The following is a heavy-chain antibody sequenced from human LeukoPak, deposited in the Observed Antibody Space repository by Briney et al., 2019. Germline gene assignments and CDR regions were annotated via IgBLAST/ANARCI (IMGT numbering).Heavy chain of an antibody. V-gene: IGHV4-39*01. CDR2: IYYSGST. D-gene: IGHD1-14*01. Sequence: SETLSLTCTVSGGSISSSSYYWGWIRQPPGKGLEWIGSIYYSGSTYYNPSLKSRVTISVDTSKNQFSLKLSSVTAADTAVYYCARADDITPWWFDPWGQGTLVTVSS. CDR3: ARADDITPWWFDP. J-gene: IGHJ5*02. CDR1: GGSISSSSYY.